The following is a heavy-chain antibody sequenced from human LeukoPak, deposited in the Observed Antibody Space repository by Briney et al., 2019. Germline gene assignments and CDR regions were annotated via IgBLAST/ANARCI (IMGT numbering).Heavy chain of an antibody. D-gene: IGHD1-26*01. J-gene: IGHJ3*01. CDR2: IHSSGST. CDR3: ARGIATITQDSFDV. CDR1: GGSISNYY. V-gene: IGHV4-4*07. Sequence: SETLSLTCTVSGGSISNYYWSWLRQSAGKGLEWIGRIHSSGSTNFNPSLRSRFTMSADTSKHQFSLWLTSMTAADTALYYCARGIATITQDSFDVWGLGTMVTVSS.